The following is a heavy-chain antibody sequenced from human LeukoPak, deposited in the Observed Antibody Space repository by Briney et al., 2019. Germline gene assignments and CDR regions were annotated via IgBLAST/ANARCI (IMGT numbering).Heavy chain of an antibody. CDR1: GFTFSSYW. J-gene: IGHJ5*02. D-gene: IGHD2-15*01. CDR3: ARDRGAYCSGGSCYSRNWFDP. V-gene: IGHV3-74*01. CDR2: INSDGSST. Sequence: GGSLRLSCAASGFTFSSYWMHWVRQAPGKGLLWVSRINSDGSSTTYADSVKARFTISRDNAKNTLYLQMNSLRAEDPAVYYCARDRGAYCSGGSCYSRNWFDPWGQGTLVTVSS.